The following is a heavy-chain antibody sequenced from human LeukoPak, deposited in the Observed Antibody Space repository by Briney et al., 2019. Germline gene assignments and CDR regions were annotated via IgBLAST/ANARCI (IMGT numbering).Heavy chain of an antibody. Sequence: KAGGSLRLSCAASGFTFSDYYMSWIRQAPGKGLEWVSYISSSGSTIYYADSVKGRFTISRDNAKNSLYLQMNSLRAEDTAVYYCARERGSGDPYYYYYMDVWGKGTTVTISS. D-gene: IGHD3-10*01. CDR3: ARERGSGDPYYYYYMDV. V-gene: IGHV3-11*04. J-gene: IGHJ6*03. CDR2: ISSSGSTI. CDR1: GFTFSDYY.